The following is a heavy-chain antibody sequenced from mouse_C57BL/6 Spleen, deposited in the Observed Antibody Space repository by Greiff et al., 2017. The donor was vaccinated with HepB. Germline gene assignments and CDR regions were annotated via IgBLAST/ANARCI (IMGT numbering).Heavy chain of an antibody. CDR2: IDPSDSYT. Sequence: QVQLQQPGAELVKPGASVKLSCKASGYTFTSYWMHWVKQRPGQGLEWIGEIDPSDSYTNYNQKFKGKSTLTVDKSSSTGSMQLSSLTSEASAVYYCDRSYSGSLYYFDYWGQGTTLTVSS. J-gene: IGHJ2*01. D-gene: IGHD1-1*01. CDR3: DRSYSGSLYYFDY. CDR1: GYTFTSYW. V-gene: IGHV1-69*01.